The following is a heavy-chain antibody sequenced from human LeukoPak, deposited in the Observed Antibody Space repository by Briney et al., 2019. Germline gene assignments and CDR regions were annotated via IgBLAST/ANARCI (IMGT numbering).Heavy chain of an antibody. D-gene: IGHD6-19*01. J-gene: IGHJ4*02. CDR1: GFTFSSYA. CDR2: IRQDGNER. V-gene: IGHV3-7*01. Sequence: PGGSLRLSCAASGFTFSSYAMTWVRQAPGKGLEWVANIRQDGNERFYVDSVKGRFTISRDNAKNSVYLQMSSLRAEDTAVYYCATNSDWRFDYRGQGTLVTVSS. CDR3: ATNSDWRFDY.